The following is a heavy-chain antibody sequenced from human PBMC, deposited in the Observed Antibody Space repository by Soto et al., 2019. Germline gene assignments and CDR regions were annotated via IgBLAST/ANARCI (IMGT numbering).Heavy chain of an antibody. J-gene: IGHJ6*02. D-gene: IGHD6-6*01. V-gene: IGHV4-4*02. CDR1: GGSISSSNW. CDR2: IYHSGGT. Sequence: SETLSLTCAVSGGSISSSNWWSWVRQPPGKGLEWIGEIYHSGGTNYNPSLKSRVTISVDKSKNQFSLRLTSVTAADTAVYYCARPVLKFSNSRLTPTYGMDVWGQGTTVTVSS. CDR3: ARPVLKFSNSRLTPTYGMDV.